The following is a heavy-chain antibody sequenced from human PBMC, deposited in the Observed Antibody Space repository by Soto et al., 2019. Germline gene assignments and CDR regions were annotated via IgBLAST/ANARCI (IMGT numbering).Heavy chain of an antibody. D-gene: IGHD3-10*02. V-gene: IGHV4-39*01. J-gene: IGHJ5*02. CDR1: GGSINSSDHF. CDR2: VYYTETT. Sequence: PSETLSLTCSLSGGSINSSDHFWGWIRQTPGKGLEWIGSVYYTETTYYNPSLKSPVTTSVETSRNTFSLKVNSVTAADTGIYYCARQRVLSTNMFITSFDPWGQGTLVTVSS. CDR3: ARQRVLSTNMFITSFDP.